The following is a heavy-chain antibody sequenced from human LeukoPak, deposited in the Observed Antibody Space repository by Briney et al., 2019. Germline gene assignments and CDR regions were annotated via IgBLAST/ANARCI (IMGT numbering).Heavy chain of an antibody. Sequence: GGSLRLSCAASGFTFSSYSMNWVRQAPGKGLEWVSYISRSSSTIYYADSVKGRFTISRDNSKNTLYLQMNSLRAEDTAVYYCAKDDTTVVTPFAFDIWGQGTMVTVSS. D-gene: IGHD4-23*01. CDR2: ISRSSSTI. J-gene: IGHJ3*02. CDR3: AKDDTTVVTPFAFDI. CDR1: GFTFSSYS. V-gene: IGHV3-48*01.